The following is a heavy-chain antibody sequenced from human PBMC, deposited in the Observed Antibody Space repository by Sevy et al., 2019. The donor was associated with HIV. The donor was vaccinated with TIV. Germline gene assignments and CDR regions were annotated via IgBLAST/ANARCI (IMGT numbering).Heavy chain of an antibody. CDR3: AGGSYSYGMGAFDT. J-gene: IGHJ3*02. CDR2: ISSSGSTI. CDR1: GFTFSNYE. Sequence: GGSLRLSCVVSGFTFSNYEINWVRQAPGKGLEWLSYISSSGSTIYYADSVKGRFTISRDNAKNSLYLQRSSLRAEDTAVYYCAGGSYSYGMGAFDTWGQGTMVTVSS. D-gene: IGHD5-18*01. V-gene: IGHV3-48*03.